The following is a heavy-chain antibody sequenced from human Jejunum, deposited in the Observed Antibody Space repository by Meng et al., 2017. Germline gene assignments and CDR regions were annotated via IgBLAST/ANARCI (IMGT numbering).Heavy chain of an antibody. J-gene: IGHJ4*02. CDR1: GFTFRSNY. CDR3: AKHLSGSYTFDY. CDR2: IGRGTDT. Sequence: GESLKISCAASGFTFRSNYMSWVRRAPGKGLEWVSAIGRGTDTYYADSVKGRFTMSRDKSKNTLYLEMSNLRAEDTALYYCAKHLSGSYTFDYWGQGTRVTCFS. V-gene: IGHV3-23*01. D-gene: IGHD1-26*01.